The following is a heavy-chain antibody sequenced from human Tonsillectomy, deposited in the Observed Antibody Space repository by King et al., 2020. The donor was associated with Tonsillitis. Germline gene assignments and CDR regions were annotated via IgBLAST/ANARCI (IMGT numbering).Heavy chain of an antibody. CDR2: IDPSGGST. D-gene: IGHD6-19*01. J-gene: IGHJ4*02. Sequence: VQLVESGAEVKKPGASVKVSCKASAYTFTSYYMHWVRQAPGQGLEWMGIIDPSGGSTSYAQKFQGRVTLTRDTSTSTVYMELRSLRSEDTAVYYCARAPLVRGAYQPYYSRGWYGHYFDYWGQGTLVTVSS. CDR1: AYTFTSYY. V-gene: IGHV1-46*01. CDR3: ARAPLVRGAYQPYYSRGWYGHYFDY.